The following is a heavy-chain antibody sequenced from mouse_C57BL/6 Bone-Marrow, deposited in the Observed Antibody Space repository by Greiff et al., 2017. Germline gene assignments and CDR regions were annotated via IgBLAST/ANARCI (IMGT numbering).Heavy chain of an antibody. CDR1: GYAFTNYL. CDR2: INPGSGGT. Sequence: QVQPQQSGAELVRPGTSVKVSCKASGYAFTNYLIEWVKQRPGQGLEWIGVINPGSGGTNYNEKFKGKATLTADKSTSTAYMQLSRLTSEDSAVFFCARIYPWFAYWGQGTLVTVSA. D-gene: IGHD2-3*01. J-gene: IGHJ3*01. CDR3: ARIYPWFAY. V-gene: IGHV1-54*01.